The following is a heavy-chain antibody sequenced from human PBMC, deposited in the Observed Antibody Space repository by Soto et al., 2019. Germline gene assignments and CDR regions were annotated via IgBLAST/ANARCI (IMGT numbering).Heavy chain of an antibody. CDR1: GYTFTSYA. D-gene: IGHD1-20*01. J-gene: IGHJ4*02. Sequence: ASVKVSCKSSGYTFTSYAMHWVRHAPGQRLEWMGWINAGNGNTKYSQKFQGRVTITRDTSASTAYMELSSLRSEDTAVYYCARGITLPTPLDYWGQGTLVTVSS. CDR2: INAGNGNT. V-gene: IGHV1-3*01. CDR3: ARGITLPTPLDY.